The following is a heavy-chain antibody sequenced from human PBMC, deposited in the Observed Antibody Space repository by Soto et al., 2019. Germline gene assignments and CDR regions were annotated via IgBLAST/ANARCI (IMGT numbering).Heavy chain of an antibody. V-gene: IGHV3-74*01. Sequence: EVQLVESGGGLVQPGGSLRLSCAASGFSLSDYWMHWVRQAPGEGLVWLSRITHDGSSTNYADSVKGRFTISRDNAKNTLYLQVNSLRGEDTAVYYCARGANGYYYFDYWGRGTLVTVSS. CDR2: ITHDGSST. J-gene: IGHJ4*02. D-gene: IGHD5-18*01. CDR3: ARGANGYYYFDY. CDR1: GFSLSDYW.